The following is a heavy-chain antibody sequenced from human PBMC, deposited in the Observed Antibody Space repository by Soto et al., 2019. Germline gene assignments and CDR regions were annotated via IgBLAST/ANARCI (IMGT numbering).Heavy chain of an antibody. CDR1: GLTFSSYA. CDR2: ISGSGGST. J-gene: IGHJ4*02. Sequence: EVQLVESGGGLVQAGGSVRLSCAASGLTFSSYAMSWVRQAPGKGLEWVSAISGSGGSTYYADSVKGRFTISRDNSKNTLYLQMNSLRAEDTAVYYCAKGHDYGGTSYFDYWGQGTLVTVSS. CDR3: AKGHDYGGTSYFDY. D-gene: IGHD4-17*01. V-gene: IGHV3-23*04.